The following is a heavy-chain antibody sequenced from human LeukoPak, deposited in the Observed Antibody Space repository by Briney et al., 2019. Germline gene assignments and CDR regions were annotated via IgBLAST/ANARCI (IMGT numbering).Heavy chain of an antibody. CDR3: ARHFDRDGYKSNAFDI. V-gene: IGHV4-4*07. D-gene: IGHD5-24*01. Sequence: SETLSLTCTVSGGSISSYYWSWIRQPAGKGLEWIGRIYTSGSTNYHPSLKSRVTMSVDTSKNQFSLKLSSVTAADTAVYYCARHFDRDGYKSNAFDIWGQGAMVTVSS. CDR2: IYTSGST. CDR1: GGSISSYY. J-gene: IGHJ3*02.